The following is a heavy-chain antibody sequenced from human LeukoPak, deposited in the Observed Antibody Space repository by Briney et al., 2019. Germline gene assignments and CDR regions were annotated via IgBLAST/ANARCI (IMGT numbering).Heavy chain of an antibody. D-gene: IGHD3-22*01. J-gene: IGHJ5*02. CDR2: IIPIFGTA. V-gene: IGHV1-69*13. CDR3: ARGFEDYYDSSTLFDP. Sequence: ASVKVSCKASGGTFSSYAISWVRQAPGQGLEWMGGIIPIFGTANYAQKFQGRVTITADESTSTAYMELSSLRSDDTAVYYCARGFEDYYDSSTLFDPWGQGTLVTVSS. CDR1: GGTFSSYA.